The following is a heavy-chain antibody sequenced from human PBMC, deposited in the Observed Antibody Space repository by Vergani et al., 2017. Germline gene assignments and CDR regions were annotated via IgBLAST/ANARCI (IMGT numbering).Heavy chain of an antibody. V-gene: IGHV3-33*08. J-gene: IGHJ4*02. Sequence: QVHLVESGGGVVQPGRSLTLSCVASGFSFRGHGMHWVRQAPGKGLEWVSFVSTGTKSQSYAESVKGRFTISRDSAKNSLYLQMNSLRAEDTAVYYCAFFQGPLDYWGQGTLVTVSS. CDR1: GFSFRGHG. CDR3: AFFQGPLDY. CDR2: VSTGTKSQ. D-gene: IGHD3-3*01.